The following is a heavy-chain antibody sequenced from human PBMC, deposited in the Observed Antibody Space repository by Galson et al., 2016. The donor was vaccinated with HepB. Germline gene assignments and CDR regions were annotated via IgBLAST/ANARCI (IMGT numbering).Heavy chain of an antibody. J-gene: IGHJ4*02. CDR2: INQDDSDK. Sequence: SLRLSCAASGFSFYNNWWMSWVRQAPGKGLEWVANINQDDSDKNYIDSVRGRFTISRDNAKNSLYLQMTSLTVEDTAVYYCARESSGYSHWGQGTLVTVSS. CDR3: ARESSGYSH. D-gene: IGHD5-12*01. CDR1: GFSFYNNWW. V-gene: IGHV3-7*03.